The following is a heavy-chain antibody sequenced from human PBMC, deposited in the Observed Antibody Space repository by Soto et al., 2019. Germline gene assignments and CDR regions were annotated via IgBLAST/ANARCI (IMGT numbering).Heavy chain of an antibody. Sequence: TLSLTCSVSSDSMNSGGYYWSWIRQHPGKGLEWIGYIYSNGDTYYNPSLKSRVTIAVDTSKNQFSLNLTSVTAADTAVYYCARRGGSSSGYYYYAMDVWGQGTTVTVSS. V-gene: IGHV4-31*03. CDR3: ARRGGSSSGYYYYAMDV. D-gene: IGHD6-6*01. J-gene: IGHJ6*02. CDR2: IYSNGDT. CDR1: SDSMNSGGYY.